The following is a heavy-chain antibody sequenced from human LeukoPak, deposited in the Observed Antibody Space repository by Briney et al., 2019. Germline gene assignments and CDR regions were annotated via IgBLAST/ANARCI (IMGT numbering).Heavy chain of an antibody. CDR1: GGSFSGYY. CDR2: INHSGST. V-gene: IGHV4-34*01. J-gene: IGHJ6*03. CDR3: ARETSHKEAHYMDV. Sequence: SETLSLTCAVYGGSFSGYYWSWIRQPPGKGLEWIGEINHSGSTNYNPSLKSRVTISVDTSKNQFSLKLSSVTAADTAVYYCARETSHKEAHYMDVWGKGTTVTISS.